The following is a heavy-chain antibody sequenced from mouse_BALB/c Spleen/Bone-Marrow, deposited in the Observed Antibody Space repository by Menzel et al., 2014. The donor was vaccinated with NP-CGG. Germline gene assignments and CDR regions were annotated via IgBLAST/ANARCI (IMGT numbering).Heavy chain of an antibody. CDR2: INPGSGAT. CDR1: GYAFTNYL. CDR3: ARCLTGTSALDF. J-gene: IGHJ4*01. V-gene: IGHV1-54*01. Sequence: QVQLQQSGAELVRPGTSVKVSCKASGYAFTNYLIEWVKQRPGQGLEWIGVINPGSGATNYNEKFRGKATLTADKSSSTAYMQLSSLTSDDSAVYFCARCLTGTSALDFWGQGTSVTVSS. D-gene: IGHD4-1*01.